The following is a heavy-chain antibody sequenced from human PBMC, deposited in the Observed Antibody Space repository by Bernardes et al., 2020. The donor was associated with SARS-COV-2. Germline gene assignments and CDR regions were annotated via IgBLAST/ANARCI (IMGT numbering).Heavy chain of an antibody. CDR1: GFTFSRFA. V-gene: IGHV4-59*01. CDR3: ARWYDSSVDSWLDP. Sequence: GSLRLSCAASGFTFSRFALHWVRQAPGKGLEWIWPIYCSGNTTYNPSLESRVTISIDTSKNQFSLKLSSVTAADTAVYFWARWYDSSVDSWLDPWGQGTTVTVSS. J-gene: IGHJ5*02. CDR2: IYCSGNT. D-gene: IGHD6-19*01.